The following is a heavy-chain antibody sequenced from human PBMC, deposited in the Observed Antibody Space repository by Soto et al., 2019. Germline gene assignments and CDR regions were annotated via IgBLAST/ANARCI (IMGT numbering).Heavy chain of an antibody. D-gene: IGHD4-17*01. Sequence: EVQLVESGGGLVQPGGSLILSCAASGFTFSGSAMHWVRQASGKGLEWVGRIRSKANSYATAYAASVKGRFTISRDDSKNTAYLQMNSLKTEDTAVYYCTMTTVTTWGYWGQGTLVTVSS. J-gene: IGHJ4*02. CDR3: TMTTVTTWGY. CDR1: GFTFSGSA. CDR2: IRSKANSYAT. V-gene: IGHV3-73*01.